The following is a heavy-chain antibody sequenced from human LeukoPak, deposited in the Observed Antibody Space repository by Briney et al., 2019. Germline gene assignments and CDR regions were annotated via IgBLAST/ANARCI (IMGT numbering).Heavy chain of an antibody. CDR1: GYTFTSYD. J-gene: IGHJ3*02. V-gene: IGHV1-69*04. Sequence: ASVKVSCKASGYTFTSYDINWVRQAPGQGLEWMGRIIPILGIANYAQKFQGRVTITADRSTSTAYMELSSLRSEDRAVYYCASEQSMTVFTPQWRNAFDIWGQGTMVTVSS. CDR3: ASEQSMTVFTPQWRNAFDI. CDR2: IIPILGIA. D-gene: IGHD3-10*02.